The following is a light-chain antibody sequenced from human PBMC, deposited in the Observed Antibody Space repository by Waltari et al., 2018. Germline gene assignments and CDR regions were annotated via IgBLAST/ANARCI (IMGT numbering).Light chain of an antibody. CDR2: GAS. Sequence: SCRASQSVGGSLAWYQQKAGQAPRLLIYGASSRATGIPDRFSGSGSGTDFSLTISRLEPEDFAVYYCQHYVRLPATFGQGTKVEIK. V-gene: IGKV3-20*01. CDR3: QHYVRLPAT. J-gene: IGKJ1*01. CDR1: QSVGGS.